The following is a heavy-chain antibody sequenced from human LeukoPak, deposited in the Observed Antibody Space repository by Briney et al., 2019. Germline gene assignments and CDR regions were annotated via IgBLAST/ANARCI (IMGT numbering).Heavy chain of an antibody. CDR2: IRSKANSYAT. J-gene: IGHJ4*02. CDR3: ARDQCGGDCYTPPLGFPF. V-gene: IGHV3-73*01. D-gene: IGHD2-21*02. CDR1: GFTFSSYG. Sequence: PGGSLRLSCAASGFTFSSYGMHWVRQASGKGLEWVGRIRSKANSYATAYAASVKGRFTISRDDSKNTAYLQMNSLKTEDTAVYYCARDQCGGDCYTPPLGFPFWGQGTLVTVSS.